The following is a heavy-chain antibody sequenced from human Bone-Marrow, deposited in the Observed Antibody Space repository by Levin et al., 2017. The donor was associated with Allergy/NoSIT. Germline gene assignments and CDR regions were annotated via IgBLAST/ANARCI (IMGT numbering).Heavy chain of an antibody. Sequence: ASVKVSCKVSGYTLTELSMHWVRQAPGKGLEWMGGFDPEDGETIYAQKFQGRVTMTEDTSTDTAYMELSSLRSEDTAVYYCATGHYGSGGAYYYYYGMDVWGQGTTVTVSS. CDR3: ATGHYGSGGAYYYYYGMDV. J-gene: IGHJ6*02. V-gene: IGHV1-24*01. CDR1: GYTLTELS. CDR2: FDPEDGET. D-gene: IGHD3-10*01.